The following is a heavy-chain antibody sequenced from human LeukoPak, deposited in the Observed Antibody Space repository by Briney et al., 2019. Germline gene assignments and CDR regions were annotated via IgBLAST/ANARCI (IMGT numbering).Heavy chain of an antibody. CDR3: VTDSYVSGSYYRLFY. D-gene: IGHD3-10*01. V-gene: IGHV3-74*01. CDR1: GFTFGTYW. Sequence: PGGSLRLSCGASGFTFGTYWMHWVRQAPGKGLVWVSGINSDGGTTTYADSVKGRFTISRDNAKNTLYLQMNNLRAEDTAIYYCVTDSYVSGSYYRLFYWGQGTLVTVSS. CDR2: INSDGGTT. J-gene: IGHJ4*02.